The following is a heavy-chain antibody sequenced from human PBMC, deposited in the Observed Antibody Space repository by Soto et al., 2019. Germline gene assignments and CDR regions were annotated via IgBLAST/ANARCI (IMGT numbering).Heavy chain of an antibody. Sequence: EVQLLESGGGLVQPGGSLRLSCAASGFTFSSYAMSWVRQAPGKGLEWVSAISGSGGSTYYADSVKGRFTISRDNSKNALYLQMNSLRAEDTAVYYCAKDQYCSGGSCYLDYWGQGTLVTVSS. J-gene: IGHJ4*02. CDR1: GFTFSSYA. CDR2: ISGSGGST. D-gene: IGHD2-15*01. V-gene: IGHV3-23*01. CDR3: AKDQYCSGGSCYLDY.